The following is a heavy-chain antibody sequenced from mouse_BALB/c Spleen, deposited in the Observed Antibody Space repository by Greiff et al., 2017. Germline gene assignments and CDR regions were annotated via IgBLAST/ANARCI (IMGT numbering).Heavy chain of an antibody. V-gene: IGHV1-66*01. CDR1: GYSFTSYY. J-gene: IGHJ2*01. CDR3: ACYDY. Sequence: VNVVESGPELVKPGASVKISCKSSGYSFTSYYIHWVKQRPGQGLEWIGCIFPGSGNTKYNEKFKGKATLTADTSSSTAYMQLSSLTSEDSAVYFCACYDYWGRGTTLTVSS. CDR2: IFPGSGNT. D-gene: IGHD1-1*01.